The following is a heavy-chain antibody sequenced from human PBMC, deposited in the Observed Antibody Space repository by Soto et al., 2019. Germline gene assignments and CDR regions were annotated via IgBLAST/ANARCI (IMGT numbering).Heavy chain of an antibody. CDR1: GFTFSSYW. Sequence: GGSLRLSCAASGFTFSSYWMHWVRQAPGKGLVWVSRINSDGSSTSYADSAKGRFTISRDNAKNTLYLQMSSLRAEDTAVYYCARDRRYSGSYYAFDIWGQGTMVTVSS. V-gene: IGHV3-74*01. CDR2: INSDGSST. D-gene: IGHD1-26*01. J-gene: IGHJ3*02. CDR3: ARDRRYSGSYYAFDI.